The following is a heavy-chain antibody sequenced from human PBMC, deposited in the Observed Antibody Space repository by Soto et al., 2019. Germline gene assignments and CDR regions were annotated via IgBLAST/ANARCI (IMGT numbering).Heavy chain of an antibody. CDR1: GFTFSSYS. D-gene: IGHD6-13*01. Sequence: GGSLRLSCAASGFTFSSYSMNWVRQAPGKGLEWVSYISSSSSTIYYADSVKGRFTISRDNAKNSLYLQMNSLRDEDTAVYYCVKGERASVLVWGQQPAQTDAFDIWGQGTMVTVSS. J-gene: IGHJ3*02. CDR3: VKGERASVLVWGQQPAQTDAFDI. V-gene: IGHV3-48*02. CDR2: ISSSSSTI.